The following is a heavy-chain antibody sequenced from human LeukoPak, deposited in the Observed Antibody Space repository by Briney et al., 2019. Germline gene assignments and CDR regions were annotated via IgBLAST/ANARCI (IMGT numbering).Heavy chain of an antibody. CDR2: INHSGST. V-gene: IGHV4-34*01. D-gene: IGHD1-26*01. J-gene: IGHJ4*02. Sequence: SETLSLTCAVYGGSFSGYYWSWIRQPPGKGLEWIGEINHSGSTNYNPSLKSRATISVDTSKNQFSLKLSSVTAADTAVYYCARGPVGAMGLNYWGQGTLVTVSS. CDR1: GGSFSGYY. CDR3: ARGPVGAMGLNY.